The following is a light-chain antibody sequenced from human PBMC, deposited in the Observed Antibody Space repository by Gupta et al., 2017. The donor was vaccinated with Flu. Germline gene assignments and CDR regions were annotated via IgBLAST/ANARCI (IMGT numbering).Light chain of an antibody. J-gene: IGKJ1*01. CDR3: QQDGSSPQT. V-gene: IGKV3-20*01. CDR1: QSVSSSY. CDR2: GAS. Sequence: ELVLTQSAGTLSLSPGERATLSCRASQSVSSSYLAWYQQKPGQAPRLLIYGASSRATGIPDRFSGSGSGTDFTLTISRLEPEDFAVYYCQQDGSSPQTFGQGTKVEIK.